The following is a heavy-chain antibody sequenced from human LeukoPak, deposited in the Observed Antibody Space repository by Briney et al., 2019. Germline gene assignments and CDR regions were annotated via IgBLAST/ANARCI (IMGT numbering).Heavy chain of an antibody. CDR1: GFTFSSYS. V-gene: IGHV3-21*01. CDR3: AKEWRWLQSGNYFDY. J-gene: IGHJ4*02. CDR2: ISSSSSYI. Sequence: GGSLRLSCAASGFTFSSYSMNWVRQAPGKGLEWVSSISSSSSYIYYADSVKGRFTISRDNAKNSLYLQMNSLRAEDTAVYYCAKEWRWLQSGNYFDYWGQGTLVTVSS. D-gene: IGHD5-24*01.